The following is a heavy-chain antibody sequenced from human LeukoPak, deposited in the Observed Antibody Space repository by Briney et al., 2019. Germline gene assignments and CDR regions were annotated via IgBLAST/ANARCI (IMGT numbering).Heavy chain of an antibody. CDR3: ATTNDGGGYQWGDFFDF. CDR1: GGTSNSHA. CDR2: IIPNLGTT. Sequence: SVKVSCKASGGTSNSHAISWVRQALGQGLEWMGRIIPNLGTTNRAQNFQDRVTLTADKSTNTAYMELTSLTSDDTAVYYCATTNDGGGYQWGDFFDFWGQGTLVTVSS. V-gene: IGHV1-69*04. J-gene: IGHJ4*02. D-gene: IGHD3-22*01.